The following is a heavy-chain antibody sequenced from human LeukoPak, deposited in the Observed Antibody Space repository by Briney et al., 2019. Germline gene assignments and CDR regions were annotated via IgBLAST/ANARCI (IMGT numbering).Heavy chain of an antibody. J-gene: IGHJ3*02. CDR2: IYHSGST. CDR1: GGSISSGGYY. Sequence: SETLSLTCTVSGGSISSGGYYWSWIRQPPGKGLEWIGYIYHSGSTYYNPSLKSRVTISVDRSKNQFSLKLSSVTAADTAVYYCASQTLGYCSSTSCKPPFYDIWGQGTMVTVSS. D-gene: IGHD2-2*01. V-gene: IGHV4-30-2*01. CDR3: ASQTLGYCSSTSCKPPFYDI.